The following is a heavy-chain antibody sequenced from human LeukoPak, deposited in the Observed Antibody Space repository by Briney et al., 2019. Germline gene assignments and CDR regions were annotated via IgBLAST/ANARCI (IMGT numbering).Heavy chain of an antibody. J-gene: IGHJ6*03. CDR3: ARGEYGSWYDYYYYMDV. Sequence: PSQTLSLTCTVSGGSIGSDNYYWSWIRQPAGKALEWIGRIYTSGSTNYNPSLKSRVTISVDTSKNQFSLKLSSVTAADTAVYYCARGEYGSWYDYYYYMDVWGKGTTVTISS. D-gene: IGHD6-13*01. V-gene: IGHV4-61*02. CDR2: IYTSGST. CDR1: GGSIGSDNYY.